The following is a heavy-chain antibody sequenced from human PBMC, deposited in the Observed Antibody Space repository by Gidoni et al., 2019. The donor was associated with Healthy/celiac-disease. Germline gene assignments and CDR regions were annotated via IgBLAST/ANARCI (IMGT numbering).Heavy chain of an antibody. CDR3: ARGDVVVVAATPMTI. Sequence: QVQLVQSGAEVKKPGASVKVSCKASGDTFTRYYMHWVRQAPGQGLEWMGIINPSGGSKSYAQKFQGRVTMTRDTSTSTVYMELSSLRSEDTAVYYCARGDVVVVAATPMTIWGQGTMVTVSS. D-gene: IGHD2-15*01. J-gene: IGHJ3*02. CDR2: INPSGGSK. V-gene: IGHV1-46*01. CDR1: GDTFTRYY.